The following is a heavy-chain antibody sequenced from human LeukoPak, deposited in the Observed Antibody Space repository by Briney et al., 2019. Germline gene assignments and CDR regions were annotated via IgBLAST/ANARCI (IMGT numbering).Heavy chain of an antibody. J-gene: IGHJ4*02. CDR2: IHYSGSS. V-gene: IGHV4-59*01. Sequence: PSETLSLTCTVSAASISSYYWTWIRQPPGKGLEWIGYIHYSGSSNYNPSLKSRVTISVDTSKNKISLKLSSVTAADTAVYYCARSGSSGYYYWGQGILVTVSS. CDR3: ARSGSSGYYY. CDR1: AASISSYY. D-gene: IGHD3-22*01.